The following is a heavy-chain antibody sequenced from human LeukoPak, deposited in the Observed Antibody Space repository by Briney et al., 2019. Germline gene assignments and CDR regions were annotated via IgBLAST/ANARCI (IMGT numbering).Heavy chain of an antibody. CDR3: ARSSTWYSHEFDY. CDR2: ISSSSSTI. J-gene: IGHJ4*02. Sequence: GGSLRLSCAASGFTFSSYSMNWVRQAPGKGLEWVSYISSSSSTIYYADSVKGRFTISRDNAKNSLYLQMNSLRAEDTAVYYCARSSTWYSHEFDYWGQGTLVTVSS. CDR1: GFTFSSYS. D-gene: IGHD6-13*01. V-gene: IGHV3-48*01.